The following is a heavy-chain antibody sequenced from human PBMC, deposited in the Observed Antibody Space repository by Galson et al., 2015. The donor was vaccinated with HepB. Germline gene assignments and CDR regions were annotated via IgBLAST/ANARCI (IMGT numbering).Heavy chain of an antibody. J-gene: IGHJ2*01. Sequence: SLRLSCAASGFTFSSYWMSWVRQAPGKGLEWVANIKQDGSEKYYVDSVKGRFTISRDNAKNSLYLQMNSLRAEDTAVYYCARVGGSPGGWYFDLWGRGTLVTVSS. CDR1: GFTFSSYW. V-gene: IGHV3-7*03. D-gene: IGHD3-10*01. CDR3: ARVGGSPGGWYFDL. CDR2: IKQDGSEK.